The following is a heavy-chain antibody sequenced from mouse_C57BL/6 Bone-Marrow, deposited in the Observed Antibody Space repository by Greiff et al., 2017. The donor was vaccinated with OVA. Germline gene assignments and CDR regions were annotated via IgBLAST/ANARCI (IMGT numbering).Heavy chain of an antibody. CDR1: GYTFTDYN. CDR3: ARSYYSNPYWYFDV. V-gene: IGHV1-18*01. Sequence: EVQLQQSGPELVKPGASVKIPCKASGYTFTDYNMDWVKQSHGKSLEWIGDINPNNGGTIYNQKFKGKATLTVDKSSSTAYMELRSLTSEDTAVYYCARSYYSNPYWYFDVWGTGTTVTVSS. CDR2: INPNNGGT. D-gene: IGHD2-5*01. J-gene: IGHJ1*03.